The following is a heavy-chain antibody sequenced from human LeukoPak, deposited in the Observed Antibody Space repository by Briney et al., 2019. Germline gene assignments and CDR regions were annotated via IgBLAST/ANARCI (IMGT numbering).Heavy chain of an antibody. J-gene: IGHJ6*03. CDR3: ARDGYYDFWSGYLSAYYYYYMDV. V-gene: IGHV7-4-1*02. CDR2: INTNTGNP. Sequence: ASVKVSCKASGYTFTSYAMNWVRQAPGQGLEWMGWINTNTGNPTYAQGFTGRFVFSLDTSVSTAYLQISSLKAEDTAVYYCARDGYYDFWSGYLSAYYYYYMDVWGKGTTVTVSS. D-gene: IGHD3-3*01. CDR1: GYTFTSYA.